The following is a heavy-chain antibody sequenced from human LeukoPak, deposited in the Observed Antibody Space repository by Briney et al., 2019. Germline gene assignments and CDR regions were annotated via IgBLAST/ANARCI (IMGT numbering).Heavy chain of an antibody. Sequence: APVKVSCKASGYTFTGYYMHWVRQAPGQGPEWMGWINPNSGGTNYAQKFQGRVTMTRDTSISTVYMELSRLRSDDTAVYYCARTRSGWYVGFDCWGRGTLVAVSS. CDR1: GYTFTGYY. D-gene: IGHD6-19*01. CDR2: INPNSGGT. CDR3: ARTRSGWYVGFDC. J-gene: IGHJ4*02. V-gene: IGHV1-2*02.